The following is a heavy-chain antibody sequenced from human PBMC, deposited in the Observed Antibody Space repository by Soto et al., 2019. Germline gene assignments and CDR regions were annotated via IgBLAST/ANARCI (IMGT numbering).Heavy chain of an antibody. Sequence: EVQLLESGGGLVQPGGSLRLSCAASGFTFSSYAMSWVRQAPGRGLEWVSAISGSGGSTYYADSVKGRFTISRDNSKNTLYLQMNSLRAEDTAVYYCAKDWSSWGNAFDIWGQGTMVTVSS. D-gene: IGHD6-13*01. CDR3: AKDWSSWGNAFDI. CDR1: GFTFSSYA. CDR2: ISGSGGST. V-gene: IGHV3-23*01. J-gene: IGHJ3*02.